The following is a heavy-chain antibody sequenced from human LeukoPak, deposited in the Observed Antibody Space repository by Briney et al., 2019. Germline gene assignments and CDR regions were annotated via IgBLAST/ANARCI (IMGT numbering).Heavy chain of an antibody. Sequence: GGSLRLSCAASGFTVSSKYMSWVRQAPGKGLEWVSVIYSGGSTYYADSVKGRFTISRDNSKNTLYLQMNSLRAEDTAVYYCARDTVDYYYYYGMDVWGQGTTVTVSS. J-gene: IGHJ6*02. CDR3: ARDTVDYYYYYGMDV. V-gene: IGHV3-53*01. CDR2: IYSGGST. D-gene: IGHD4-17*01. CDR1: GFTVSSKY.